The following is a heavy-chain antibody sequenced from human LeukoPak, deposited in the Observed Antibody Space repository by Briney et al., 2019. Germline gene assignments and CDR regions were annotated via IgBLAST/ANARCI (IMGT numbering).Heavy chain of an antibody. V-gene: IGHV3-33*01. Sequence: PGGSLRLSCAAPGFTFSSYGMHWVRQAPGKGLEWVAVIWYDGSNKYYADSVKGRFTISRDNSKNTLYLQMNSLRAEDTAVYYCARCGRYCTNGVCWIFCGMDVWGQGTTVTVSS. CDR3: ARCGRYCTNGVCWIFCGMDV. CDR1: GFTFSSYG. J-gene: IGHJ6*02. CDR2: IWYDGSNK. D-gene: IGHD2-8*01.